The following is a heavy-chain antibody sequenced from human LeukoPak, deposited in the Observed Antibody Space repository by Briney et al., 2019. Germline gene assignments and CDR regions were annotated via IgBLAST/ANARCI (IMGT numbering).Heavy chain of an antibody. V-gene: IGHV1-3*04. D-gene: IGHD3-3*01. CDR2: INTGNNNI. CDR3: ARGFRVRFLETYYYMDV. CDR1: GYTFTNYA. Sequence: ASVKVSCKASGYTFTNYAMDWVRQAPGQRLEWMGWINTGNNNIKYSQKFQGRVTITRDTSTSTAHMELRSLRSDDTAVYYCARGFRVRFLETYYYMDVWGKGTTVTVSS. J-gene: IGHJ6*03.